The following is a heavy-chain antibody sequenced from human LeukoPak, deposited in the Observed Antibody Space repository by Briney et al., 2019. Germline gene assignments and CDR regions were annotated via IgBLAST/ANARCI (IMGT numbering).Heavy chain of an antibody. CDR1: GGSFSGYY. CDR3: ARSLRYDILTGYYAFDI. V-gene: IGHV4-34*01. CDR2: INHSGST. J-gene: IGHJ3*02. D-gene: IGHD3-9*01. Sequence: PSETLSLTCAVYGGSFSGYYWSWIRQPPGKGLEWIGEINHSGSTNYNPSLKRRVTISVDTSKNQFSLKLSSVTAADTAVYYCARSLRYDILTGYYAFDIWGQGTMVTVSS.